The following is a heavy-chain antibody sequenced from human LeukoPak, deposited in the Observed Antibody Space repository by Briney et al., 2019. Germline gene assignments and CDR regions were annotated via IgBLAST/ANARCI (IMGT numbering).Heavy chain of an antibody. CDR2: IYSGGST. CDR3: ARGQYDVLTRSYYFNY. D-gene: IGHD3-9*01. CDR1: GGSISSSSYY. Sequence: SETLSLTCTVSGGSISSSSYYWDWIRQSPGKGLEWIGNIYSGGSTYYTPSLKSRVTISVDTSKNQFSLKLSSVTAADTAIYFCARGQYDVLTRSYYFNYWGQGILVTVSS. V-gene: IGHV4-39*01. J-gene: IGHJ4*02.